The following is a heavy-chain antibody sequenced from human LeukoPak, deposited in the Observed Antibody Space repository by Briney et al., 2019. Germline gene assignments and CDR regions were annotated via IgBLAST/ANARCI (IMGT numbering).Heavy chain of an antibody. CDR2: IKQDGSEK. CDR1: GFTFSSDW. Sequence: GSLRLSCAASGFTFSSDWMSWVRQAPGKGLEWVANIKQDGSEKYYVDSVKGRFTISRDNAKTSLYLQMNSLRAEDTAVYYCARDVGTWFDPWGQGTLVTVSS. J-gene: IGHJ5*02. V-gene: IGHV3-7*01. CDR3: ARDVGTWFDP. D-gene: IGHD6-13*01.